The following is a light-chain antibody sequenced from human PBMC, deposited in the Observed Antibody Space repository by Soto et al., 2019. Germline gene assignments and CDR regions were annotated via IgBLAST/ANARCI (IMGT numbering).Light chain of an antibody. Sequence: QSALTQPPSASGSPGQSVTISCTGTSSDVGGYNYVSWYQQHPGKAPKLMIYEVSKRPSGVPDRFSGSKSGNTASLTVSGLQAEDGADYYCSSYAGSNNFRYVFGTGTQVTVL. CDR3: SSYAGSNNFRYV. V-gene: IGLV2-8*01. CDR1: SSDVGGYNY. CDR2: EVS. J-gene: IGLJ1*01.